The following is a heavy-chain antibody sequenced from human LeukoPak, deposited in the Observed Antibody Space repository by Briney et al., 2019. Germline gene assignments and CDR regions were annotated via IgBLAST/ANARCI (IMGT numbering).Heavy chain of an antibody. D-gene: IGHD2-2*01. Sequence: SETLSLTCTVSGASVSGSPYYWGWIRQPPGKGLEWIGSIYSSGSTYYNPSLKSRVTISVDTSKNQFSLTLSSVTAADTAVYYCARVARCTSCFDVDYWGQGTLVTVSS. V-gene: IGHV4-39*07. J-gene: IGHJ4*02. CDR1: GASVSGSPYY. CDR2: IYSSGST. CDR3: ARVARCTSCFDVDY.